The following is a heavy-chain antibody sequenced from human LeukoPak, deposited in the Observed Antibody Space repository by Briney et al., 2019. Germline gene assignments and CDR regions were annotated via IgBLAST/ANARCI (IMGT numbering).Heavy chain of an antibody. CDR1: GGSISSYY. V-gene: IGHV4-59*08. J-gene: IGHJ6*02. CDR2: IYYSGST. CDR3: ARAPGGIIVATTYYYGMDV. D-gene: IGHD5-12*01. Sequence: SETLSLTCTVSGGSISSYYWSWIRQPPGKGLEWIGYIYYSGSTYYNPSLKSRVTISVDTSKNQFSLKLSSVTAADTAVYYCARAPGGIIVATTYYYGMDVWGQGTTVTVSS.